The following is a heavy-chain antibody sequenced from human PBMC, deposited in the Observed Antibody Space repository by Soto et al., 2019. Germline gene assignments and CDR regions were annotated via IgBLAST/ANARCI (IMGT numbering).Heavy chain of an antibody. Sequence: PGGSLRLSCAASGFTFSSYAMHWVRRAPGEGLEWVAVISYDGSNKYYADSVKGRFTISRDNSKNTLYLQMNSLRAEDTAVYYCAREFWGKGGKGYYYYGMDVWGQGTTVTVSS. V-gene: IGHV3-30-3*01. J-gene: IGHJ6*02. CDR1: GFTFSSYA. D-gene: IGHD2-15*01. CDR2: ISYDGSNK. CDR3: AREFWGKGGKGYYYYGMDV.